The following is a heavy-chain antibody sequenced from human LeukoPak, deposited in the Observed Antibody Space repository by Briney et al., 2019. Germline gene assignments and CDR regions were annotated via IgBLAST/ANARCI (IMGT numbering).Heavy chain of an antibody. J-gene: IGHJ6*04. CDR3: ARNRSKNDGYCSGGSCFTDYYYYGMDV. Sequence: PSETLSLTCAVSGYSISSGYYWGWIRQPPGKGLEWIGSIYNSGSTYYKPSLKNRVTISVDTCKKQCSLKLSSVTAADTAVYYRARNRSKNDGYCSGGSCFTDYYYYGMDVWGKGTTVTVSS. CDR2: IYNSGST. CDR1: GYSISSGYY. D-gene: IGHD2-15*01. V-gene: IGHV4-38-2*01.